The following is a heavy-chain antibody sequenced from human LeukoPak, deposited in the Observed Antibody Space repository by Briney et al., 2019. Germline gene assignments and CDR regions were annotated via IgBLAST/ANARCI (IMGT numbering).Heavy chain of an antibody. D-gene: IGHD6-13*01. CDR3: ARGPRYSFY. J-gene: IGHJ4*02. CDR2: MNPHSGDT. V-gene: IGHV1-8*01. Sequence: GASVKVSCKASGYSFSSYDINWVRLRQATGQGPEWMGWMNPHSGDTGSPQRFRGRVSMTWDTSISTAYLELSGLTSDDTAVYYCARGPRYSFYWGQGTLVSVSS. CDR1: GYSFSSYD.